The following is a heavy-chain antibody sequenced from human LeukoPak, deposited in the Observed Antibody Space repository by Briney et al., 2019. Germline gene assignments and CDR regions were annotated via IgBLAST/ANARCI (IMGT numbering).Heavy chain of an antibody. CDR2: IYYSGST. D-gene: IGHD3-10*01. V-gene: IGHV4-59*01. Sequence: SETLSLTCTVSGGSISSYYWSWIRQPPGKGLEWIGYIYYSGSTNYNPSLKSRVTISVDTSKNQFSLKLSSVTAADTAVYYCARALWFGTAVIWFDPWGQGTLVTVSS. CDR1: GGSISSYY. J-gene: IGHJ5*02. CDR3: ARALWFGTAVIWFDP.